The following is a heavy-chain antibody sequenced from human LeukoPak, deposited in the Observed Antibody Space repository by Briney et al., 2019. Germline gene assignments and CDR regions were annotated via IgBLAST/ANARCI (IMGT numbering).Heavy chain of an antibody. CDR2: INIDGGSG. CDR3: TREVSGSLYFDY. D-gene: IGHD1-26*01. V-gene: IGHV3-74*01. Sequence: GGSLRLSCAASGFTFSSYAMRWVRPAPGKGLVWVSRINIDGGSGSYADSVEGRFTISRDNAKNTLYLQMNSLRAEDTAVYYCTREVSGSLYFDYWGQGTLVTVSS. CDR1: GFTFSSYA. J-gene: IGHJ4*02.